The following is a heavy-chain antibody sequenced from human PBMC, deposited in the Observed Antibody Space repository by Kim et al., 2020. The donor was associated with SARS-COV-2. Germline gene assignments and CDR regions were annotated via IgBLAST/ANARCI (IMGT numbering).Heavy chain of an antibody. CDR3: AREAGSLKNFDY. CDR1: RYTFSNYF. CDR2: INPTGDST. J-gene: IGHJ4*02. Sequence: ASVKVSCKASRYTFSNYFMHWVRQAPGQGLEWVGLINPTGDSTTYAQKFQGRVTMTRDTSTSTVYIELSSLISEDTAIYYCAREAGSLKNFDYWGQGTLVTVSS. D-gene: IGHD6-13*01. V-gene: IGHV1-46*01.